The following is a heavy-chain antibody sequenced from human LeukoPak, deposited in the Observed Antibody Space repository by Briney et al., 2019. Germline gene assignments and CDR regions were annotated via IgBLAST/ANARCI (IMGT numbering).Heavy chain of an antibody. Sequence: SSVKVSCKASEFTFSSYAISWVRQAPGQGLEWMGGIIPIFGTANYAQKFQGRVTITADESTSTAYMELSSLRSEDTAVYYCAGGGVYCSGGSCYTPFDYWGQGTLVTVSS. V-gene: IGHV1-69*01. CDR2: IIPIFGTA. J-gene: IGHJ4*02. CDR3: AGGGVYCSGGSCYTPFDY. CDR1: EFTFSSYA. D-gene: IGHD2-15*01.